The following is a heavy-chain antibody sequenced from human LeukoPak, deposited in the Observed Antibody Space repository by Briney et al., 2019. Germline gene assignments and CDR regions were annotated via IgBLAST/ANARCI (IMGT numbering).Heavy chain of an antibody. CDR2: INSDGSST. J-gene: IGHJ3*02. CDR1: GFTFNSYW. V-gene: IGHV3-74*01. CDR3: ARDVGGSYFAFDI. D-gene: IGHD1-26*01. Sequence: PGGSLRLSCAASGFTFNSYWMHWVRQVPGKGLVWVSRINSDGSSTSYADSVKGRFTISRDNAKNTLYLQMNSLRAEDTAVYYCARDVGGSYFAFDIWGQGTMVTVSS.